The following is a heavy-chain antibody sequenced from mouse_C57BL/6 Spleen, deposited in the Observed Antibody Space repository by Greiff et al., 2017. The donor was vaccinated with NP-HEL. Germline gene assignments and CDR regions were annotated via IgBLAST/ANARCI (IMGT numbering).Heavy chain of an antibody. CDR3: ARPIYYSFDY. D-gene: IGHD2-1*01. J-gene: IGHJ2*01. V-gene: IGHV1-50*01. CDR1: GYTFTSYW. Sequence: QVQLQQPGAELVKPGASVKLSCKASGYTFTSYWMQWVKQRPGQGLEWIGEIDPSDSYTNYNQKFKGKATLTVDTSSSTAYMQLSSLTSEDSAVYHCARPIYYSFDYWGQGTTLTVSS. CDR2: IDPSDSYT.